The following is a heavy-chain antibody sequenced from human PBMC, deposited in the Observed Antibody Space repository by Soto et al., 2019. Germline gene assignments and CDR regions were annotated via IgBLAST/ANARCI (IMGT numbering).Heavy chain of an antibody. CDR1: GFTFDDYA. V-gene: IGHV3-9*01. CDR2: ISWNSGNI. J-gene: IGHJ4*02. CDR3: AKDPQAWSGPHYFDY. D-gene: IGHD3-3*01. Sequence: PGGSLRLSCAASGFTFDDYAMHWVRQAPGKGPEWVSGISWNSGNIVYADSVKGRFTISRDNAKNSLYLQMNSLRPEDTALYYCAKDPQAWSGPHYFDYWGQGTLVTVSS.